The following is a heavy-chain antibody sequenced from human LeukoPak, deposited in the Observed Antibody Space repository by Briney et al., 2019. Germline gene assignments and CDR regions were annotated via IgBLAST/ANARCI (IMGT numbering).Heavy chain of an antibody. D-gene: IGHD3-22*01. Sequence: PGGSLRLSCAASGFTFRSYPMHWVRQAPGKGLEWVAVISYDGNNKYYADSVKGRFTISRDNSKNTLYLQMNSLRAEDTAVYYCAKPSSSGYYGPNGYWGQGTLVTVSS. V-gene: IGHV3-30*04. CDR1: GFTFRSYP. J-gene: IGHJ4*02. CDR3: AKPSSSGYYGPNGY. CDR2: ISYDGNNK.